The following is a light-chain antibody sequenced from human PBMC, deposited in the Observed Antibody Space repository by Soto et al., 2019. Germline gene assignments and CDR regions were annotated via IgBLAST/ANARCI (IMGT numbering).Light chain of an antibody. Sequence: QSALTQPPSASGTPGQRVTVSCSGSSSNVGSNTVNWYQHLPGTAPKLLIYSNNQRPSGVPDRFSGSKSGTSASLAISGLQSEDEADYYCAAWDDSLSGWVFGGGTKLTVL. CDR2: SNN. J-gene: IGLJ3*02. V-gene: IGLV1-44*01. CDR3: AAWDDSLSGWV. CDR1: SSNVGSNT.